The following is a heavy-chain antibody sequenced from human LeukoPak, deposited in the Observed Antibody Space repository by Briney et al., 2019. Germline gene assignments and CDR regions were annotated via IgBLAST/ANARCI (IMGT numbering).Heavy chain of an antibody. Sequence: GASVKVSCKASGFSFTDSAVQWMRQAPGQGLEGMGWISAYNGNTNYAQKLQGRVTMTTDTSTSTAYMELRSLRSDDTAVYYCARAGAAAGTPFDYWGQGTLVTVSS. D-gene: IGHD6-13*01. V-gene: IGHV1-18*01. J-gene: IGHJ4*02. CDR1: GFSFTDSA. CDR2: ISAYNGNT. CDR3: ARAGAAAGTPFDY.